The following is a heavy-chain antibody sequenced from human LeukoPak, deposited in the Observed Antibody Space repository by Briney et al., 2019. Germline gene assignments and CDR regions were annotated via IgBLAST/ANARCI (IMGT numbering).Heavy chain of an antibody. CDR1: GYTFTGYY. Sequence: ASVKVSCKASGYTFTGYYMHWVRQATGQGLEWMGWINPNSGGTNNAQKFQGRVTMTRDTSISTAYMELSRLRSDDTAVYCCARYPLYDFWSGYYGMDVWGQGTTVTVSS. CDR3: ARYPLYDFWSGYYGMDV. V-gene: IGHV1-2*02. D-gene: IGHD3-3*01. J-gene: IGHJ6*02. CDR2: INPNSGGT.